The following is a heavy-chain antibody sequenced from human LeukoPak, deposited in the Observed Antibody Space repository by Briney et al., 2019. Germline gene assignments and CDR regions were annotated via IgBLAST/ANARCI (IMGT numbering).Heavy chain of an antibody. CDR3: ARDVSSTPNWEFDY. Sequence: ASVKVSCKTSEYTFADYFIHWLRQAPGKGLEWMGRINANSGGTEYQQKFQGRVTMTRDTSISTAYVEVNWLISDDTAIYYCARDVSSTPNWEFDYWGQGTLVTVSS. CDR2: INANSGGT. CDR1: EYTFADYF. J-gene: IGHJ4*02. D-gene: IGHD1-26*01. V-gene: IGHV1-2*06.